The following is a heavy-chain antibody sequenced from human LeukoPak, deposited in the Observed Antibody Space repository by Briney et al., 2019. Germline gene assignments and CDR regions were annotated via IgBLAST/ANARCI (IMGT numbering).Heavy chain of an antibody. CDR1: GYTFTSYG. CDR2: ISAYNGNT. Sequence: GASVKVSCKASGYTFTSYGISWVRQAPGQGLEWMGWISAYNGNTNYAQKLQGRVTMTTDTSTSTAYMELRSLRSEDAAVYYCARVAAAGTRGAFDIWGQGTMVTVSS. V-gene: IGHV1-18*01. D-gene: IGHD6-13*01. CDR3: ARVAAAGTRGAFDI. J-gene: IGHJ3*02.